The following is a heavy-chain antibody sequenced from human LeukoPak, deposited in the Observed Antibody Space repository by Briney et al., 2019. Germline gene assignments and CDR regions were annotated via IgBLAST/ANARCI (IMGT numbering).Heavy chain of an antibody. CDR1: GFNFEDYT. CDR3: TKGSNTWPSLFDY. Sequence: PGGSLRLSCAASGFNFEDYTMHWVRQTPGQGMEWVSLINWDGGSTYYADSVQGRCAISRANNKNSLYLQMTSLRTEDTALYYWTKGSNTWPSLFDYWGQGTLVTVSS. CDR2: INWDGGST. D-gene: IGHD2-2*02. J-gene: IGHJ4*02. V-gene: IGHV3-43*01.